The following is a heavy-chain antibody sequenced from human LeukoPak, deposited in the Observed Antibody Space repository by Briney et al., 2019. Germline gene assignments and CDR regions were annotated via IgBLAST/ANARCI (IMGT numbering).Heavy chain of an antibody. CDR1: GFTFSNYW. D-gene: IGHD1-1*01. CDR3: PTNSGKRFDY. CDR2: INQVGSQT. V-gene: IGHV3-7*01. Sequence: GGSLRLSCAASGFTFSNYWMSWVRQTPGEGLEYLANINQVGSQTYYMDSVKGRFTISRDNAKNSLYLQMNSLRVEDTAVYYCPTNSGKRFDYWGQGTLVTVSS. J-gene: IGHJ4*02.